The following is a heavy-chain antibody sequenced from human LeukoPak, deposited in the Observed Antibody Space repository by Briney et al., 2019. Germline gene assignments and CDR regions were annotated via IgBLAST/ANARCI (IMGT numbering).Heavy chain of an antibody. Sequence: QPGGSLRLSCAASGFIFSSYEVNWVRQAPGKGLEWVSYISSSGSTIYYADSVKGRFTISRDNAKNSLYLQMNSLRAEDTAVYYCARVPTRGDYRLDYWGQGTLVTVSS. CDR2: ISSSGSTI. CDR1: GFIFSSYE. CDR3: ARVPTRGDYRLDY. V-gene: IGHV3-48*03. D-gene: IGHD4-17*01. J-gene: IGHJ4*02.